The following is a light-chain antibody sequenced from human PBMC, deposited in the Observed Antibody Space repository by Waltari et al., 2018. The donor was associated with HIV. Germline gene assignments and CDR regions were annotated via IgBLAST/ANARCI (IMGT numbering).Light chain of an antibody. V-gene: IGKV3-15*01. Sequence: ETVMTQSPDILSVSPGERPTLSCRASQSVGGDVAWYQQKPGQAPRLLIYGATSRATGIPARFSARGSGTEFILTISSLQSEDFAVYFCQQYNHWPLTFGGGTKVEIK. J-gene: IGKJ4*01. CDR3: QQYNHWPLT. CDR1: QSVGGD. CDR2: GAT.